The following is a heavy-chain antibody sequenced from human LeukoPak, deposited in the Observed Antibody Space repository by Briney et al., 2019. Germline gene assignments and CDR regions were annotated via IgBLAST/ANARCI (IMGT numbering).Heavy chain of an antibody. D-gene: IGHD2-8*01. J-gene: IGHJ6*02. CDR1: GYTFTGYY. CDR2: INPNSGGT. V-gene: IGHV1-2*02. Sequence: ASVKVSCKASGYTFTGYYMHWVRQAPGQGLEWMGWINPNSGGTNYARKFQGRVTMTRDTSISTAYMELSRLRSDDTAVYYCARAGLIGYCTNGVCSRYGMDVWGQGTTVTVSS. CDR3: ARAGLIGYCTNGVCSRYGMDV.